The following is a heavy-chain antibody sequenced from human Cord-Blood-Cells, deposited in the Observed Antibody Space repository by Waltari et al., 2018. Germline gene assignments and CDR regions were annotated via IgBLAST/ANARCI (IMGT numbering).Heavy chain of an antibody. CDR1: GGSFSGYY. V-gene: IGHV4-34*01. CDR2: INHSGST. J-gene: IGHJ4*02. CDR3: ARGRSGYYYPDY. Sequence: QVQLQQWGAGLLKPSETLSLTCAVYGGSFSGYYWSWIRQPPGKGLEWIGEINHSGSTNYNLSLKSRVTISVDTSKNQFSLKLSSVTAADTAVYYCARGRSGYYYPDYWGQGTLVTVSS. D-gene: IGHD3-3*01.